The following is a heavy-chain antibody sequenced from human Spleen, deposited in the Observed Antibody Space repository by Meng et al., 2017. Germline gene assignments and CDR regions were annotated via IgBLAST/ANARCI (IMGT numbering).Heavy chain of an antibody. CDR1: GGSFTGYY. J-gene: IGHJ4*02. V-gene: IGHV4-34*01. CDR3: ARDDSSGYYSY. CDR2: INHSGST. Sequence: VQFHEWGAGLLKPSETLSLTCAVYGGSFTGYYWSWIRQPPGKGLEWIGEINHSGSTNYNPSLKSRVTISVDTSKNQFSLKLSSVTAADTAVYYCARDDSSGYYSYWGQGTLVTVSS. D-gene: IGHD3-22*01.